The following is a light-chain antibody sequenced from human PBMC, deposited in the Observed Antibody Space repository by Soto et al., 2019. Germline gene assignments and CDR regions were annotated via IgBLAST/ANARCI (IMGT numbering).Light chain of an antibody. Sequence: QSALTQPPSVSGSPGQSVTISCTGTSSDVGRYDRVSWYQQPPGTAPTLMIYEDSNRPSGVPDRFSGSKSGNTASLTISGLQAEDEADYYCSSYTSSSTLVFGGGTKLTVL. CDR3: SSYTSSSTLV. CDR2: EDS. CDR1: SSDVGRYDR. V-gene: IGLV2-18*02. J-gene: IGLJ2*01.